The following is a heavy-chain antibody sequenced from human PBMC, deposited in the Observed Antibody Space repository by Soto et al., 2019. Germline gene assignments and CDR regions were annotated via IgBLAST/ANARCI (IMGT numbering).Heavy chain of an antibody. CDR3: AREGRELLCYYGMDV. Sequence: QVQLVESGGGLVKPGGSLRLSCAASGFTFSDYYMSWIRQAPGKGLEWVSYISSSSSYTNYADSVKGRFTISRDNAKNSLYLQMNSLRAEDTAVYYCAREGRELLCYYGMDVWGQGTTVTVSS. V-gene: IGHV3-11*05. D-gene: IGHD1-26*01. J-gene: IGHJ6*02. CDR2: ISSSSSYT. CDR1: GFTFSDYY.